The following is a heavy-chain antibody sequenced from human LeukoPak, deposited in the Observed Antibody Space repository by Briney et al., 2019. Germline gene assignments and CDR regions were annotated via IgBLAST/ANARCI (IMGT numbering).Heavy chain of an antibody. Sequence: ASVKVSCKASGCTFTDYYIHWVRQAPGQGLEWVGWINPNSGGTNYAQKFYARVTMTRDTSISTAYMELSRLRSDDTAVFYCARSPHILTGENFDFWGQGTLVTVSS. CDR3: ARSPHILTGENFDF. CDR2: INPNSGGT. V-gene: IGHV1-2*02. J-gene: IGHJ4*02. CDR1: GCTFTDYY. D-gene: IGHD3-9*01.